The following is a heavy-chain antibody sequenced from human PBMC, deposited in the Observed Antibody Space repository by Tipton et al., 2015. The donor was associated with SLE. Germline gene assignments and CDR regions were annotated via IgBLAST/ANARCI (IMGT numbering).Heavy chain of an antibody. V-gene: IGHV4-39*01. CDR3: ARLVRNGVYYMDV. CDR2: IYYSGST. D-gene: IGHD2-8*01. Sequence: LRLSCTVSGDSISSSSYYWGWIRQPPGKGLEWIGSIYYSGSTYYNPSLKSRVTISVDTSKNQFSLKVSSVTAAETAVYYCARLVRNGVYYMDVWGEGTTVTVSS. CDR1: GDSISSSSYY. J-gene: IGHJ6*03.